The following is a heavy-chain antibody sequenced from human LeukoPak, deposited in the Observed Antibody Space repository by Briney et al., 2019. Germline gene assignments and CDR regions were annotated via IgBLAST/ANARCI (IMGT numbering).Heavy chain of an antibody. V-gene: IGHV3-23*01. Sequence: TGGSLRLSCAASGFTFSSYSMNWVRQAPGKGLEWVSAISGSGGSTYYADSVKGRFTISRDNSKNTLYLQMNSLRAEDTAVYYCAKMWVAVAGPMVHFDYWGQGTLVTVPS. CDR3: AKMWVAVAGPMVHFDY. CDR2: ISGSGGST. D-gene: IGHD6-19*01. J-gene: IGHJ4*02. CDR1: GFTFSSYS.